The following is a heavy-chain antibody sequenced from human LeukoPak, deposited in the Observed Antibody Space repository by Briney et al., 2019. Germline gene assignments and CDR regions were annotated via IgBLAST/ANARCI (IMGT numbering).Heavy chain of an antibody. J-gene: IGHJ6*02. D-gene: IGHD6-19*01. CDR3: ARVPPYSSGWYDCYYYGMDV. CDR2: IYYSGST. Sequence: SETLSLTCTVSGGSISSSSYYWGWIRQPPGKGLAWIGTIYYSGSTYYNPSLKSRVTISVDTSKNQFSLKLSSVTAADTAVYYCARVPPYSSGWYDCYYYGMDVWGQGTTVTVSS. V-gene: IGHV4-39*07. CDR1: GGSISSSSYY.